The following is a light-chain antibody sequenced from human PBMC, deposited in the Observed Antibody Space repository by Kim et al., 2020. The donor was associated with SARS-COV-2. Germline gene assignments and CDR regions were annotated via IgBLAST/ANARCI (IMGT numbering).Light chain of an antibody. CDR2: DAS. Sequence: SPGERATPSCRASQSVNSNYLALYQQKPGQALRLLIYDASDRATGIPDRFSGGGSGTDFTLTISSLEPEDFAVYFCQQYGSLPRTFGQGTKVDIK. J-gene: IGKJ1*01. CDR3: QQYGSLPRT. CDR1: QSVNSNY. V-gene: IGKV3-20*01.